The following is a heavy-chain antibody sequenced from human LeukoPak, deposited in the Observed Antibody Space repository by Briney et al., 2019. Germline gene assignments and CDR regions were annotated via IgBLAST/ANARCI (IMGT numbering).Heavy chain of an antibody. J-gene: IGHJ4*02. D-gene: IGHD3-9*01. Sequence: ASVRVFCKASGYTFTNYGISWVRQAPGQGLEWMGWISADNGNTYYTQNFQGRVSMTTDTSTSTAYMEVRSLRSDDTAVFYCARVDILTGYYFFDSWGQGTLVTVSS. CDR1: GYTFTNYG. V-gene: IGHV1-18*01. CDR2: ISADNGNT. CDR3: ARVDILTGYYFFDS.